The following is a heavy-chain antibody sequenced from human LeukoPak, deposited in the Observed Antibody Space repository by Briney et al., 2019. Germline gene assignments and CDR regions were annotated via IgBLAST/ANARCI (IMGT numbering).Heavy chain of an antibody. J-gene: IGHJ4*02. D-gene: IGHD2-15*01. CDR2: ISAYDGNT. Sequence: ASVKVSCKASGYTFTSYGISWVRQAPGQGLEWMGWISAYDGNTNYAQKLQGRVTMTTDTSTSTAYMELSSLRSEDTAVYYCARACSGGTYYFDYWGQGTLVTVSS. CDR1: GYTFTSYG. CDR3: ARACSGGTYYFDY. V-gene: IGHV1-18*01.